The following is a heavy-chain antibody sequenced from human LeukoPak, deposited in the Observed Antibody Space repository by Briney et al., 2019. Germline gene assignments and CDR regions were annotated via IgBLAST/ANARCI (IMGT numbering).Heavy chain of an antibody. V-gene: IGHV3-23*01. CDR2: ISGSGGST. CDR3: AKVPLGYCSSTSCYFDY. J-gene: IGHJ4*02. Sequence: GGSLRLSCAASGFTFSSYAMSWVRQAPGKGLEWVSAISGSGGSTYYADSVKGRFTISRDNSKNTLYLQMNSLRAKDTAVYYCAKVPLGYCSSTSCYFDYWGQGTLVTVSS. CDR1: GFTFSSYA. D-gene: IGHD2-2*01.